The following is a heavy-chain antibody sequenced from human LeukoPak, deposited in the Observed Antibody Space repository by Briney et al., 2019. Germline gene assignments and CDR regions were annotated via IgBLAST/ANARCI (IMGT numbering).Heavy chain of an antibody. CDR3: ARGADYGDYVPEDYFDY. CDR1: GGSISSYY. J-gene: IGHJ4*02. Sequence: SETLSLTCTVSGGSISSYYWSWIRQPPGKGLEWIGYIYYSGSTNYIPSLKSRVTISVDTSKNQFSLKLSSVTAADTAVYYCARGADYGDYVPEDYFDYWGQGTLVTVSS. V-gene: IGHV4-59*01. CDR2: IYYSGST. D-gene: IGHD4-17*01.